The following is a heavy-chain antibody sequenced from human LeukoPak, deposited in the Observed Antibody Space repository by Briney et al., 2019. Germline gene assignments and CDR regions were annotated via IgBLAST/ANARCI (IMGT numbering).Heavy chain of an antibody. Sequence: PSETLSLTCAVYGGSFSGYYWSWIRQPPGKGLEWIGEINHSGSTNYNPSLKSRVTISVDTSKNQFSLKLSSVTAADTAVYYCARVTIVVVPAAFDPWGQGTLVIVSS. J-gene: IGHJ5*02. CDR3: ARVTIVVVPAAFDP. CDR1: GGSFSGYY. D-gene: IGHD2-2*01. CDR2: INHSGST. V-gene: IGHV4-34*01.